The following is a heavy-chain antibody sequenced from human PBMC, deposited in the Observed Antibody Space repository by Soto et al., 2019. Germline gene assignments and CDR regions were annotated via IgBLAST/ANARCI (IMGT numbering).Heavy chain of an antibody. D-gene: IGHD1-1*01. V-gene: IGHV4-34*01. CDR2: INHSGST. J-gene: IGHJ4*02. Sequence: SETLSLTCAVYGGSFRGYYWTWIRQPPGKGLEWIGEINHSGSTNYNPSLKSRVTMSVDTSKNQFSLSLSSVTVADTAVYYCARGGYWTFDFWGQGILVTVSS. CDR1: GGSFRGYY. CDR3: ARGGYWTFDF.